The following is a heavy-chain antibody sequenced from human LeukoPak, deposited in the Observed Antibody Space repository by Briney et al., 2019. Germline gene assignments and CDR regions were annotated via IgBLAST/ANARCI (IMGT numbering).Heavy chain of an antibody. CDR3: AKTTFDY. J-gene: IGHJ4*02. CDR2: LSHDGSSR. Sequence: GGSLRLSCAASGFTFSTSGMHWVRQAPGKGLEWVAVLSHDGSSRYYRDSVKGRFTISRDNSKNTLYLQMNSLRPGDTAVYFCAKTTFDYWGQGTLVTVSS. CDR1: GFTFSTSG. D-gene: IGHD1-14*01. V-gene: IGHV3-30*18.